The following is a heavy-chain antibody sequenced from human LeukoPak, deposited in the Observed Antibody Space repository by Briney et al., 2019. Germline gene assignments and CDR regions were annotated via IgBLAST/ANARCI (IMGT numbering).Heavy chain of an antibody. Sequence: SVKVSCKASGGTLSSYAISWVRQAPGQGLEYMGGIIPILGTANYAQKFQGRVTITADKSTSTAYMELSSLRSEDTTVYYCASYCSNGVCYRGHAFDIWGQGTMVTVSS. V-gene: IGHV1-69*06. CDR3: ASYCSNGVCYRGHAFDI. CDR1: GGTLSSYA. CDR2: IIPILGTA. D-gene: IGHD2-8*01. J-gene: IGHJ3*02.